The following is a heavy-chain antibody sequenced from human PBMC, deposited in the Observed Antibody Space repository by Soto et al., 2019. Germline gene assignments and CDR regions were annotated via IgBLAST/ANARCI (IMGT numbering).Heavy chain of an antibody. CDR3: ARDMGSRSIAARPGSDY. CDR1: GFTFSSYA. D-gene: IGHD6-6*01. Sequence: GGSLRLSCAASGFTFSSYAMHWVRQAPGKGLEWVAVISYDGSNKYYADSVKGRFTISRDNSKNTLYLQMNSLRAEDTAVYYCARDMGSRSIAARPGSDYWGQGTLVTVSS. CDR2: ISYDGSNK. J-gene: IGHJ4*02. V-gene: IGHV3-30-3*01.